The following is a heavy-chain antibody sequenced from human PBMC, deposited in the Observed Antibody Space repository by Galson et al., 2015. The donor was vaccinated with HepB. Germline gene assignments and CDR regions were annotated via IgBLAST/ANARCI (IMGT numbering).Heavy chain of an antibody. J-gene: IGHJ5*02. CDR3: ARDQYYDSSGWVVWFDP. Sequence: CAISGDSVSSNSAAWNWIRQSPSRGLEWLGRTYYRSKWYNDYAVSVKGRITINPDTSKNQFSLQLNSVTPEDTAVYYCARDQYYDSSGWVVWFDPWGQGTLVTVSS. V-gene: IGHV6-1*01. D-gene: IGHD3-22*01. CDR2: TYYRSKWYN. CDR1: GDSVSSNSAA.